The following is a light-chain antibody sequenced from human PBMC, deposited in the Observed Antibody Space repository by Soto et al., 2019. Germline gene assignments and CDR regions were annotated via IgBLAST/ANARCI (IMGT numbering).Light chain of an antibody. CDR2: GAS. Sequence: EVVLKQSPGTLSLSQGERATLSCRASQSVSNNYLAWYQQKHGQAPRLLIYGASTRATGIPARFSGSGSGTEFTLTISSLQSEDFAVYYCQQYDNWPPITFGQGTRLAI. CDR3: QQYDNWPPIT. J-gene: IGKJ5*01. V-gene: IGKV3-15*01. CDR1: QSVSNN.